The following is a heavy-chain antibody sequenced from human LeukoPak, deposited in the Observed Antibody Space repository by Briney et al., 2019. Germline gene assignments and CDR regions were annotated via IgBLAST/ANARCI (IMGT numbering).Heavy chain of an antibody. CDR2: IYYSGST. D-gene: IGHD3-3*01. CDR1: GGSISSGGYY. Sequence: TLSLTCTVSGGSISSGGYYWSWIRQHPGKGLEWIGYIYYSGSTYYNPSLKSRVTISVDTSKNQFSLKLSSVTAADTAVYYCASSITTPIYYYYGMDVWGQGTTVTVSS. CDR3: ASSITTPIYYYYGMDV. V-gene: IGHV4-31*03. J-gene: IGHJ6*02.